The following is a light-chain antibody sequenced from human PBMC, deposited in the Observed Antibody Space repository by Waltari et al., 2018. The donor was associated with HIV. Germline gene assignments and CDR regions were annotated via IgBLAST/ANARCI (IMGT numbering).Light chain of an antibody. CDR1: RSNIGSNP. V-gene: IGLV1-44*01. J-gene: IGLJ3*02. Sequence: QSVLTQPPSASGAPGQRVTISCSGSRSNIGSNPVSWYQQLPGTAPNCLLSSNPRRPSGVPDRFAGSKSGSSASLAISGLQSEDESQYFCGAWDDSLKGFMFGGGTQLTVL. CDR2: SNP. CDR3: GAWDDSLKGFM.